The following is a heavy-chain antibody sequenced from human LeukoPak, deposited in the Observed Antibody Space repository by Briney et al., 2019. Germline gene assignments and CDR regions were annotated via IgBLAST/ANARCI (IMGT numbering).Heavy chain of an antibody. CDR2: ISYDGSNK. D-gene: IGHD3-3*01. CDR1: AITFSSYA. V-gene: IGHV3-30*04. Sequence: GGSLRLSCAASAITFSSYAMHWVRQAPGKGLEWVAVISYDGSNKYYADSVKGRFTISRDNSKNTLYLQMNSLRAEDTAVYYCAKTKPYYDFSYFDYWGQGTLVTVSS. CDR3: AKTKPYYDFSYFDY. J-gene: IGHJ4*02.